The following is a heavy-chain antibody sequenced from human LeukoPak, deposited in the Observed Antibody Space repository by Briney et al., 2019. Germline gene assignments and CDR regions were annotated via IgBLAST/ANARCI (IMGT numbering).Heavy chain of an antibody. V-gene: IGHV1-24*01. CDR1: GCTLTELS. J-gene: IGHJ5*02. CDR2: FDPEDGET. D-gene: IGHD5-24*01. Sequence: GASVKVSCKVSGCTLTELSMHWVRQAPGKGLEWMGGFDPEDGETIYAQKFQGRVTMTEDTSTDTAYMELSSLRSEDTAVYYCATERVEMATGYNWFDPWGQGTLVTVSS. CDR3: ATERVEMATGYNWFDP.